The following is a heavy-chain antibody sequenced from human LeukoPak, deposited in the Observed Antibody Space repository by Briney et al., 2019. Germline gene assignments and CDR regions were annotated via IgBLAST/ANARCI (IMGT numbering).Heavy chain of an antibody. Sequence: SGGSRRLSCAASGFTFSRYWMHWVRQAPGKGLVWVSRINSDGSSTSYADSVKGRFTISRDNAKNTLYLQMNSLTVEDTAVYYCAKDGIDYYGSGSYLFGMDVWGQGTTVTVSS. CDR1: GFTFSRYW. CDR3: AKDGIDYYGSGSYLFGMDV. D-gene: IGHD3-10*01. J-gene: IGHJ6*02. V-gene: IGHV3-74*01. CDR2: INSDGSST.